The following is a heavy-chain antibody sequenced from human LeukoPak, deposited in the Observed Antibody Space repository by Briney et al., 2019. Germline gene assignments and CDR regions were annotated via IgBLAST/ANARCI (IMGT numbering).Heavy chain of an antibody. J-gene: IGHJ6*03. CDR3: ARRDSNGYYGYYYYMDV. V-gene: IGHV4-4*07. CDR2: IYSSGST. D-gene: IGHD3-22*01. CDR1: GGSITSYY. Sequence: PSETLSLTCTVSGGSITSYYWSWIRQPAGKGLEWIGRIYSSGSTNYNPSLKSRVTMSVDTSKNQFSLKLTSVTAADTAVYYCARRDSNGYYGYYYYMDVWGKGTTVTVSS.